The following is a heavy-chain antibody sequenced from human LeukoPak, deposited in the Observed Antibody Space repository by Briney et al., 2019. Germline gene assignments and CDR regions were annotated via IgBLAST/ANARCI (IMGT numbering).Heavy chain of an antibody. D-gene: IGHD3-22*01. J-gene: IGHJ4*02. V-gene: IGHV3-21*01. CDR1: GFTFSSYS. CDR2: ISSSSSYI. CDR3: ARDLLDSSGYHSDY. Sequence: GGSLRLSCAASGFTFSSYSMNWVRQAPGKGLEWVSSISSSSSYIYYADSVKGRFTISRDNAKNSLYLQMNSPRAEDTAVYYCARDLLDSSGYHSDYWGQGTLVTVSS.